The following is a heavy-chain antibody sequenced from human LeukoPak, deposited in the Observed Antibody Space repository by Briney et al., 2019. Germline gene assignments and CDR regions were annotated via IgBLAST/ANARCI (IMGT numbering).Heavy chain of an antibody. CDR1: GGSISSYY. CDR2: IYYSGST. Sequence: PSETLSLTCTVSGGSISSYYWSWIRQPPGKGLEWIGYIYYSGSTNYNPSLKSRVTISVDTSKNQFSLKLSSVTAADTAVYYCARVGGPFDYWGQGTLVTVPS. CDR3: ARVGGPFDY. J-gene: IGHJ4*02. D-gene: IGHD6-25*01. V-gene: IGHV4-59*01.